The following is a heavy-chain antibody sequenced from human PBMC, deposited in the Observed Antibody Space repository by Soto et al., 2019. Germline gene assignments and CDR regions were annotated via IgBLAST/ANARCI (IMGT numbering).Heavy chain of an antibody. V-gene: IGHV1-69*13. CDR2: IIPIFGTA. CDR3: AKADSSGYYQSDY. Sequence: GASVKVSCKASGVTFSSYAISWVRQAPGQGLEWMGGIIPIFGTANYAQKFQGRVTITADESTSTAYMELSSLRSEDTAVYYCAKADSSGYYQSDYWGQGTLVTVSS. D-gene: IGHD3-22*01. CDR1: GVTFSSYA. J-gene: IGHJ4*02.